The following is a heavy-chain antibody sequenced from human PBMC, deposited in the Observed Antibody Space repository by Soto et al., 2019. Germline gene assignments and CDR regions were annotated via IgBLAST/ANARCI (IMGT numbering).Heavy chain of an antibody. J-gene: IGHJ6*02. CDR1: GGTFSSYA. V-gene: IGHV1-69*13. D-gene: IGHD3-3*01. Sequence: SVKVSCKASGGTFSSYAISWVRQAPGQGLEWMGGIIPIFGTANYAQKFQGRVTITADESTSTAYMEPSSLRSEDTAVYYCARGGVVTLSVYYYGMDVWGQGTTVTVSS. CDR2: IIPIFGTA. CDR3: ARGGVVTLSVYYYGMDV.